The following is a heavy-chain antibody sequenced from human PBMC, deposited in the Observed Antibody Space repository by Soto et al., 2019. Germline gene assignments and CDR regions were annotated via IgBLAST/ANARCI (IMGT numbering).Heavy chain of an antibody. J-gene: IGHJ5*02. CDR1: GGSFSGYY. V-gene: IGHV4-34*01. CDR2: INHSGST. D-gene: IGHD5-12*01. Sequence: SETLSLTCAVYGGSFSGYYWSWIRQPPGKGLEWIGEINHSGSTNYNPSLKSRVTISVDTSKNQFSLKLSSVTAADTAVYYCARGRGRRSTMGWFDPWGQGTLVTVSS. CDR3: ARGRGRRSTMGWFDP.